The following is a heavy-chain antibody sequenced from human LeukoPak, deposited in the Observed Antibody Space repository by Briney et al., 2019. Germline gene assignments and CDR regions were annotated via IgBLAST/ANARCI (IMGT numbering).Heavy chain of an antibody. CDR1: GFTFSSYS. CDR3: GMITFGGVIVTDY. J-gene: IGHJ4*02. CDR2: ISSSSSYI. Sequence: GGSLRLSCAASGFTFSSYSMNWVRQAPGKGLEWVSSISSSSSYIYYADSVKGRFTISRDNAKNSLYLQMNSLRAEDTAVYYCGMITFGGVIVTDYWGQGTLVTVS. D-gene: IGHD3-16*02. V-gene: IGHV3-21*01.